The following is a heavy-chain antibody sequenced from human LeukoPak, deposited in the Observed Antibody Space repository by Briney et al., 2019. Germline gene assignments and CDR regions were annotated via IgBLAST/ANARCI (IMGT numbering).Heavy chain of an antibody. J-gene: IGHJ6*02. Sequence: PSETLSLTCAVYGGSFSGYYWSWIRQPPGKGLEWIGEINHSGSTNYNPSLKSRVTISVDTSKNQFSLKLSSVTAADTAVYYCARGLIGVVVVAAINYYYYYGMDVWGQGTTVTVSS. CDR2: INHSGST. CDR1: GGSFSGYY. CDR3: ARGLIGVVVVAAINYYYYYGMDV. D-gene: IGHD2-15*01. V-gene: IGHV4-34*01.